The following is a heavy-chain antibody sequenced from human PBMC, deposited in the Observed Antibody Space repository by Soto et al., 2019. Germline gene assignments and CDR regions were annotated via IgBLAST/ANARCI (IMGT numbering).Heavy chain of an antibody. CDR2: SSADNGNT. Sequence: ASVKVSCKASGYTFTSYGMSWVRQAPGQGLEWMGWSSADNGNTKYSQKFQGRVTITTDTSASTAYMELSSLRSEDTAVYYCARAVAAKYGYYYYYMDVWGKGTTVTVS. J-gene: IGHJ6*03. V-gene: IGHV1-3*01. CDR1: GYTFTSYG. CDR3: ARAVAAKYGYYYYYMDV. D-gene: IGHD2-2*01.